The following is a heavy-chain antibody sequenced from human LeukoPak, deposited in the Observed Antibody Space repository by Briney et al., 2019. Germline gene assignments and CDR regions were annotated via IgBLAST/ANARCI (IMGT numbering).Heavy chain of an antibody. D-gene: IGHD5-18*01. Sequence: SVKVSCKASGGTFSSNAISWVRQAPGQGLEWMGWISAYNGNTNYAQKFQGRVTITADKSTSTAYMELSSLRSEDTAVYYCARGSGYSYGSLGYWGQGTLVTVSS. CDR3: ARGSGYSYGSLGY. J-gene: IGHJ4*02. CDR2: ISAYNGNT. V-gene: IGHV1-69*10. CDR1: GGTFSSNA.